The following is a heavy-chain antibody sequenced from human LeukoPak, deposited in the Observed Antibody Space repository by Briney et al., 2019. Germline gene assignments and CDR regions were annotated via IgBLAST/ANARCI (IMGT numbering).Heavy chain of an antibody. CDR3: ARAAYSGGYHSDY. CDR1: GGSISTYY. V-gene: IGHV4-59*01. Sequence: SETLSLTCIVSGGSISTYYWNWIRQPPGKGLEWIGYIYYSGSTNYNPSLKSRVTISVDTSKNQFSLKLSSVTAADTAVYYCARAAYSGGYHSDYWGQGTLVTVSS. CDR2: IYYSGST. J-gene: IGHJ4*02. D-gene: IGHD1-26*01.